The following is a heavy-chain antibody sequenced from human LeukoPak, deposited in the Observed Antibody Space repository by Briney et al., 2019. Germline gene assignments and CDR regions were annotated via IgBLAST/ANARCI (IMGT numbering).Heavy chain of an antibody. J-gene: IGHJ4*02. D-gene: IGHD2-8*01. CDR3: ASGLVYAFDY. V-gene: IGHV4-59*08. CDR2: IYYSGST. CDR1: GDSISSYY. Sequence: SETLSLTCTVSGDSISSYYWSWIRQPPGKGLEWIGYIYYSGSTNYSPSLKSRVTLSLDTSKNQFSLKLSSVTAADTAVYYCASGLVYAFDYWGQGTLVTVSS.